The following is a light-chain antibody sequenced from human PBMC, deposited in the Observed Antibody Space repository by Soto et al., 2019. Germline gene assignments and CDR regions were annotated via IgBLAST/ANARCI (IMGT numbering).Light chain of an antibody. J-gene: IGKJ4*01. CDR1: QSVNSH. Sequence: EIVMTQSPATLSVSPGERATLSCRASQSVNSHLAWYQQKPGQAPRLLIYGASTRATGLPARFSGSGSGTEFTLTISSLQSEDYAVYYCQQYNKWPLTCGGGTQVEIK. CDR2: GAS. V-gene: IGKV3-15*01. CDR3: QQYNKWPLT.